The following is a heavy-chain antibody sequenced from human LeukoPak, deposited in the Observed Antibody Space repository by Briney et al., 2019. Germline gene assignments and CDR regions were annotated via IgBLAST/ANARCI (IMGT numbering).Heavy chain of an antibody. CDR2: IYYSGST. CDR3: ARDSGYYDSSGYSPFDY. Sequence: SETLSLTCTVSGGSISSYYWSWIRQPPGKGLEWIGYIYYSGSTNYNPSLKSRVTISEDTSKNQFSLKLSSVTAADTAVYYCARDSGYYDSSGYSPFDYWGQGTLVTVSS. J-gene: IGHJ4*02. V-gene: IGHV4-59*01. D-gene: IGHD3-22*01. CDR1: GGSISSYY.